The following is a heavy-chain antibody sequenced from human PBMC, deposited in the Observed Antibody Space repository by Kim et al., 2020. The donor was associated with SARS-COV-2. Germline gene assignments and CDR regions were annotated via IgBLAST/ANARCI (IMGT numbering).Heavy chain of an antibody. D-gene: IGHD2-15*01. CDR1: GFTFSSYA. CDR3: ARDKIRSVAASRLNYYYYGMDV. Sequence: GGSLRLSCAASGFTFSSYAMHWVRQAPGKGLEWVAVISYDGSNKYYADPVKGRFTISRDNSKNTLYLQMNSLRAEDTAVYYCARDKIRSVAASRLNYYYYGMDVWGQGTTVTVSS. CDR2: ISYDGSNK. V-gene: IGHV3-30*04. J-gene: IGHJ6*02.